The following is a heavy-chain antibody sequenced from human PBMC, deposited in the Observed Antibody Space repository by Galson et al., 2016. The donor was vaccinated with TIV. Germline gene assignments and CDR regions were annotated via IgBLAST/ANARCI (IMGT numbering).Heavy chain of an antibody. CDR2: INVGNGNT. D-gene: IGHD3-16*01. CDR1: GYNFIYHT. Sequence: SVKVSCKASGYNFIYHTTHWVRQAPGQRLEWMGWINVGNGNTKYVQKFKGRVTITSDTSARIAYMELSTLTSEDTAMYYCARDRLGAKRAFDIWGQGTLVTVSS. CDR3: ARDRLGAKRAFDI. J-gene: IGHJ3*02. V-gene: IGHV1-3*01.